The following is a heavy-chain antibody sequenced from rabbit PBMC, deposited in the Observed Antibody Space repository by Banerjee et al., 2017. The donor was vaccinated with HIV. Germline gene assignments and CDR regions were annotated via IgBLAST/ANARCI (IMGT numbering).Heavy chain of an antibody. D-gene: IGHD1-1*01. Sequence: QSLEESGGGLVQPEGSLTLTCKASGFSFSSSDYICWVRQAPGKGLEWISCIAGSSSGFTYSATWATGRFTISKTSSTTVTLQMTSLTVADTATYFCARNYVNTFDPRGPGTLVTVS. CDR1: GFSFSSSDY. CDR3: ARNYVNTFDP. J-gene: IGHJ2*01. CDR2: IAGSSSGFT. V-gene: IGHV1S40*01.